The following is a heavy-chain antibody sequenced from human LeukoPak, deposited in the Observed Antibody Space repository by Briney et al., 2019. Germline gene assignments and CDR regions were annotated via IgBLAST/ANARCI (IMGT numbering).Heavy chain of an antibody. Sequence: HPSETLSLTCAVYGGSFSGYYWSWIRQPPGKGLEWVSAISNGNTYYADSVRGRFTISRDDSKNMVYLQMYSLGVEDTARYYCVREAGYCATVCLKTNYFDPWGQGTLVTVSS. J-gene: IGHJ5*02. CDR2: ISNGNT. CDR3: VREAGYCATVCLKTNYFDP. V-gene: IGHV3-53*01. D-gene: IGHD2-8*01. CDR1: GGSFSGYY.